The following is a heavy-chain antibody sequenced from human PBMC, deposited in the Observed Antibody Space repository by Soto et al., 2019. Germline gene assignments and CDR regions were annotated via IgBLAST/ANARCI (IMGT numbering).Heavy chain of an antibody. V-gene: IGHV3-21*01. CDR1: GFTFSSYS. D-gene: IGHD4-17*01. CDR3: ARYSVTHYGMDV. J-gene: IGHJ6*02. Sequence: SGGSLRLSCAASGFTFSSYSMNWVRQAPGKGLEWVSSISSSSYIYYADSVKGRFTISRDNAKNSLYLQMNSLRAEDTAVYYCARYSVTHYGMDVWGQGTTVTVSS. CDR2: ISSSSYI.